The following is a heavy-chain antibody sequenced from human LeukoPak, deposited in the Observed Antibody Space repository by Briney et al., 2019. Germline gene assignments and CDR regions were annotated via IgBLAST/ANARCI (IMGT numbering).Heavy chain of an antibody. D-gene: IGHD3-22*01. CDR2: ISGSGGST. CDR3: AKDQPFYYDSSGYMAPFDY. CDR1: GFTFSSYA. Sequence: PGGSLRLSCAASGFTFSSYAMSWVRQAPGKGLEWVSAISGSGGSTYYADSVKGRFTISRDNSKNTLYLQMNSLRAEDTAVYYCAKDQPFYYDSSGYMAPFDYWGQRTLVTVSS. V-gene: IGHV3-23*01. J-gene: IGHJ4*02.